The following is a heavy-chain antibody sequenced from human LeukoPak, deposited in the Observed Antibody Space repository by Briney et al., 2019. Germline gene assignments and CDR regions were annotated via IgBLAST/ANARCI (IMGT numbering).Heavy chain of an antibody. CDR2: IHPDSSDK. V-gene: IGHV3-7*03. CDR3: TRLPRETAGDY. D-gene: IGHD1-14*01. CDR1: GFTFRHSW. Sequence: GGSLRLSCEASGFTFRHSWLSWIRQTPGKGLEWVANIHPDSSDKFYVDSMEGRFTISRDNTKNSLYLQIDNARLDDTGLYYCTRLPRETAGDYWGQGVPVIVSS. J-gene: IGHJ4*02.